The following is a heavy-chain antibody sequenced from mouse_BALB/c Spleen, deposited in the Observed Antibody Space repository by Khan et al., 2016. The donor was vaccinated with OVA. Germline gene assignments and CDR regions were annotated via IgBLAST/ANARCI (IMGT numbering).Heavy chain of an antibody. V-gene: IGHV5-6*01. CDR3: ARQGILRLSKSFLAY. D-gene: IGHD1-1*01. CDR1: GFTFSSYG. CDR2: ISSGGSYT. Sequence: EVELVESGGDLVKPGGSLKLSCAASGFTFSSYGMSWVRQTPDKRLEWVATISSGGSYTYYPDSVKGRFTISRDNAKNTLYLQMSSLKSEDTAMYYSARQGILRLSKSFLAYWGQGTLVTVSA. J-gene: IGHJ3*01.